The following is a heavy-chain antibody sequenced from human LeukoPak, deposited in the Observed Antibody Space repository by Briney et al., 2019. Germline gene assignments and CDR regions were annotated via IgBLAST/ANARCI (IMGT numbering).Heavy chain of an antibody. J-gene: IGHJ5*01. V-gene: IGHV3-7*01. CDR2: IKQDGREK. CDR1: GFTFSSYW. Sequence: PGGSLRLSCAASGFTFSSYWMSWVRQAPGKGLEWVANIKQDGREKYYVDSVRGRFTISRDNAKNSLYLQMNSLRAEDTAVYYCTTSSYCEKNVCQTYFDFWGQGTLVTVSS. D-gene: IGHD2-21*01. CDR3: TTSSYCEKNVCQTYFDF.